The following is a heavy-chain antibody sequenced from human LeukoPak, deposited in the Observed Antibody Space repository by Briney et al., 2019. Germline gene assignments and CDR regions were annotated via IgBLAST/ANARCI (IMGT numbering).Heavy chain of an antibody. J-gene: IGHJ4*02. D-gene: IGHD6-19*01. V-gene: IGHV4-4*07. CDR2: IYASGTT. CDR3: ADGGTSGSYFEG. Sequence: PSETLSLTCTVSGGSINNYYWNSIRQPAGKGREWIGHIYASGTTNYNPSLNSRVTMSVDTSKNQFSLMLTSVTAADTAVYYCADGGTSGSYFEGWGRGTLVTVSS. CDR1: GGSINNYY.